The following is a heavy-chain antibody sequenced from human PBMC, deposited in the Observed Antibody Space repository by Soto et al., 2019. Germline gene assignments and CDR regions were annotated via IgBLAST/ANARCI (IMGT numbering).Heavy chain of an antibody. CDR3: ARGAPSITIFGVVIAYFDY. CDR1: GGSISSGDYY. J-gene: IGHJ4*02. CDR2: IYYSGST. V-gene: IGHV4-30-4*01. Sequence: ASETLSLTCTVSGGSISSGDYYWSWIRQPPGKGLEWIGYIYYSGSTYYNPSLKSRVTISVDTSKNQFSLKLSSVTAADTAVYYCARGAPSITIFGVVIAYFDYWGQGTLVTVSS. D-gene: IGHD3-3*01.